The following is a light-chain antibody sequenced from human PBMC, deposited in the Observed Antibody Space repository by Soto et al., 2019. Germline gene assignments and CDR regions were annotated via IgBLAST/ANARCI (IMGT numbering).Light chain of an antibody. V-gene: IGLV2-14*01. CDR1: SSDIGAYNY. Sequence: QSALTQPASVSGSLGQSITISCTGTSSDIGAYNYVSWYQQRPGKAPKLIIYAVSNRPSGVSDRFSGSKSGNTASLTISGLQAEDEADYHFSSYTSSSSVVFGGGTKLTVL. J-gene: IGLJ2*01. CDR2: AVS. CDR3: SSYTSSSSVV.